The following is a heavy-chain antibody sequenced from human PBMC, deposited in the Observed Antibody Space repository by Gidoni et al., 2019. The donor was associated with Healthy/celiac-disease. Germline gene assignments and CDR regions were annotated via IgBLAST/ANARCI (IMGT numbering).Heavy chain of an antibody. CDR1: GFTFSSYA. J-gene: IGHJ4*02. V-gene: IGHV3-23*01. CDR3: ATPTRYYDSSGYSPHYTDSDY. D-gene: IGHD3-22*01. CDR2: ISGSGGST. Sequence: EVQLLESGGGLVQPGGSLRLSCAASGFTFSSYAMSWVRQAPGKGLEWVSAISGSGGSTYYADSVKGRFTISRDNSKNTLYLQMNSLRAEDTAVYYCATPTRYYDSSGYSPHYTDSDYWGQGTLVTVSS.